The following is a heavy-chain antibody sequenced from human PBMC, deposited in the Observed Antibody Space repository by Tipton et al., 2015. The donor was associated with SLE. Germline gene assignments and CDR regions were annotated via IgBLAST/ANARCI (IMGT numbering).Heavy chain of an antibody. D-gene: IGHD2-8*01. J-gene: IGHJ6*02. CDR3: AREMVGLISGTYHYYGMDV. Sequence: SLRLSCAATGFTVTTNYMSWVRRAPGKGLEWVSVIYSGGSTYYADSVKGRFTISRDNSENTVFLQMTSLRTEDTAVYYCAREMVGLISGTYHYYGMDVWGQGTTVTVSS. V-gene: IGHV3-53*05. CDR2: IYSGGST. CDR1: GFTVTTNY.